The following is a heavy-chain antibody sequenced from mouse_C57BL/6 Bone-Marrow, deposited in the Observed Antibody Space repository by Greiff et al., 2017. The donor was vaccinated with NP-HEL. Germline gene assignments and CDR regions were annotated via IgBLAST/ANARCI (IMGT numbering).Heavy chain of an antibody. J-gene: IGHJ2*01. CDR1: GFSLSTSGMG. CDR2: IYWADDK. Sequence: QVTLKESGPGILQSSQTLSLTCSFSGFSLSTSGMGVSWIRQPSGKGLEWLAHIYWADDKRYNPSLKSRLTISKDTSRNQVFLKITSVDTADTATYYCARKDYGGVDYWGQGTTRTVSS. V-gene: IGHV8-12*01. D-gene: IGHD1-1*01. CDR3: ARKDYGGVDY.